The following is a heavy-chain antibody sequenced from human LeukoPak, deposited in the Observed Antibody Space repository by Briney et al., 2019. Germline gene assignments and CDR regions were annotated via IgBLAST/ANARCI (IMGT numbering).Heavy chain of an antibody. CDR2: ISGSGGST. D-gene: IGHD6-19*01. V-gene: IGHV3-23*01. CDR1: GFTFSSYA. Sequence: PGGSLRLSCAASGFTFSSYAMSWVRQAPGKGLEWVSAISGSGGSTYYADSVKGRFTISRDNSKNTLYLQMNSLRAEDTAVYYCARADKVGYSSGWYADWGQGTLVTVSS. CDR3: ARADKVGYSSGWYAD. J-gene: IGHJ4*02.